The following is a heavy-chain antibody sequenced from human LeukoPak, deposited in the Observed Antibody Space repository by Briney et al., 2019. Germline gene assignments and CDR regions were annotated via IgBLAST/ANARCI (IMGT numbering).Heavy chain of an antibody. CDR2: ISSGSSYI. V-gene: IGHV3-21*01. J-gene: IGHJ6*04. Sequence: GGSLRLSCAASGFTFSSYSMNWVRQAPGKGLEWVSSISSGSSYIYYADSVKGRFTISRDNAKNSLYLQMNSLRAEDTAVYYCARDRADYGDYVSYYYYGMDVWGKGTTVTVSS. CDR1: GFTFSSYS. CDR3: ARDRADYGDYVSYYYYGMDV. D-gene: IGHD4-17*01.